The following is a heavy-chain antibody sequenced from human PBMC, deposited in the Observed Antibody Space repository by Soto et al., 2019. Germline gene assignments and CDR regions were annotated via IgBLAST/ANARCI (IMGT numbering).Heavy chain of an antibody. CDR3: ARDRGDSPEVNWFDP. J-gene: IGHJ5*01. CDR1: GFTFSSYG. CDR2: IWYDGSNK. Sequence: QVQLVESGGGVVQPGRSLRLSCAASGFTFSSYGMHWVRQAPGKGLEWVAVIWYDGSNKYYADSVKGRFTISRDNSKNTLYLQMNSLRAEDTAVYYCARDRGDSPEVNWFDPWGQGTLVTVSS. D-gene: IGHD5-18*01. V-gene: IGHV3-33*01.